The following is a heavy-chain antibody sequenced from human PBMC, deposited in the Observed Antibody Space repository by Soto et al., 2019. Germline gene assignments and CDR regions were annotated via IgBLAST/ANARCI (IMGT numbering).Heavy chain of an antibody. V-gene: IGHV3-21*01. CDR3: ARDAYYDFWSGYYPSRPLVYYYYGMDV. J-gene: IGHJ6*02. Sequence: PGGSLRLSCAASGFTFSSYSMNWVRQAPGKGLEWVSSISSSSSYTYYADSVKGRFTISRDNAKNSLYLQMNSLRAEDTAVYYCARDAYYDFWSGYYPSRPLVYYYYGMDVWGQGTTVTVSS. CDR2: ISSSSSYT. CDR1: GFTFSSYS. D-gene: IGHD3-3*01.